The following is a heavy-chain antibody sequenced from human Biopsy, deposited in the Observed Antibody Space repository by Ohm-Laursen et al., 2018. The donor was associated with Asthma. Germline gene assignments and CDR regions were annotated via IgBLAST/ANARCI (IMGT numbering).Heavy chain of an antibody. J-gene: IGHJ6*02. D-gene: IGHD2-15*01. CDR2: ISFDGSNK. Sequence: LSCAASGFTFSSFGMHWVRQTPAKGLEWVAVISFDGSNKYYADSVKGRFTISRDNSKNTLYLQMTSLSAEDSAVYYCARVDGVVEAATRLGGMDVWGQGTTVTVSS. CDR3: ARVDGVVEAATRLGGMDV. CDR1: GFTFSSFG. V-gene: IGHV3-30*03.